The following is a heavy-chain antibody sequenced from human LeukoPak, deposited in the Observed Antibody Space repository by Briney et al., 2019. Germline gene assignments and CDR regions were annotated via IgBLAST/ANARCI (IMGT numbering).Heavy chain of an antibody. Sequence: SETLSLTCAVYGGSFSGYYWSWLRQPPGKGLEWIGEINHSGSTNYNPSLKSRVTISVDTSKNQFSLKLSSVTAADTAVYYCARIAKTRLADSWGQGTLVTVSS. V-gene: IGHV4-34*01. CDR1: GGSFSGYY. J-gene: IGHJ4*02. D-gene: IGHD4-23*01. CDR3: ARIAKTRLADS. CDR2: INHSGST.